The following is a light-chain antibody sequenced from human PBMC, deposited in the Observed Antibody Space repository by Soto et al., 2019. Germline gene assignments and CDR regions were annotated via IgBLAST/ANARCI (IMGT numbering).Light chain of an antibody. J-gene: IGKJ1*01. V-gene: IGKV1-5*03. Sequence: DIHMTQSPSTLSASVGDRVTITCRASQSISIWLAWYQQKPVKAPNLLIYKTSSLETGVPSRFSGSGSGTEFTLTISSLQPDDFATYYCQHWNDYYWKFGQVTQVEVK. CDR2: KTS. CDR1: QSISIW. CDR3: QHWNDYYWK.